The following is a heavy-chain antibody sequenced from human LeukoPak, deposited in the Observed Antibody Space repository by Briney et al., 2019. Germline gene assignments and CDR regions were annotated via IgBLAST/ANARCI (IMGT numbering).Heavy chain of an antibody. CDR3: ARMYYFDSGSDNWFDP. CDR2: IIPIFGTA. Sequence: GASVKVSCKASGGTFSSYAISWVRQAPGQGLEWMGGIIPIFGTANYAQKFQGRVTITADKSTSTAYMELSSLRSEDTAVYYCARMYYFDSGSDNWFDPWGQGTLVTVSS. D-gene: IGHD3-10*01. CDR1: GGTFSSYA. J-gene: IGHJ5*02. V-gene: IGHV1-69*06.